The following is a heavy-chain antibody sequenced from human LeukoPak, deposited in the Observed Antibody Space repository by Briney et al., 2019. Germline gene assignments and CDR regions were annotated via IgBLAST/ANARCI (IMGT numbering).Heavy chain of an antibody. Sequence: PSETLSLTCTVSGGSISSYYWSWLRQPAGKGLEWIGRIYTSGSSNYNTSLKRRVTISVDTSKNQFSLKLTSVPAADTAVYYCAARLTAAGSFDPGGQGTLVTVS. CDR1: GGSISSYY. CDR3: AARLTAAGSFDP. CDR2: IYTSGSS. J-gene: IGHJ5*02. D-gene: IGHD6-13*01. V-gene: IGHV4-4*07.